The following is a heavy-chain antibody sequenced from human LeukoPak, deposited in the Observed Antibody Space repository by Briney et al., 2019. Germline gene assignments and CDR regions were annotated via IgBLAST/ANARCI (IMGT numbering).Heavy chain of an antibody. CDR2: ISSSSSTI. J-gene: IGHJ4*02. D-gene: IGHD2-15*01. Sequence: GGSLRLSCAASGFTFSRYSMNWVRQAPGKGLEWVSYISSSSSTIYYADSVKGRFTISRDNAKNSLYLQMNSLRDEDTAVYYCARDTALGYCSGGSCYYFDYWGQGTLVTVSS. CDR1: GFTFSRYS. CDR3: ARDTALGYCSGGSCYYFDY. V-gene: IGHV3-48*02.